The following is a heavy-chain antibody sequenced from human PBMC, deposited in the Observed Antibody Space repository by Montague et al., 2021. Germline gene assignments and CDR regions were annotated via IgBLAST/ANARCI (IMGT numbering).Heavy chain of an antibody. CDR3: AAYYYGGGGRGS. CDR1: GDSVRCGIYH. CDR2: ICDGGSA. Sequence: SETLSLTYSVSGDSVRCGIYHWGWIRQSPGKGLEWIGYICDGGSATYKTSLGSRVTMSLGTSSNQFSLNLRSATAADTAVYYCAAYYYGGGGRGSWGQGTLVTVSS. J-gene: IGHJ5*02. V-gene: IGHV4-61*01. D-gene: IGHD3-22*01.